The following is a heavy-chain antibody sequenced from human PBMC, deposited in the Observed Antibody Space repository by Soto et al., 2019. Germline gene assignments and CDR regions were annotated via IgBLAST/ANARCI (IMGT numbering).Heavy chain of an antibody. D-gene: IGHD3-3*01. CDR2: IYYSGST. J-gene: IGHJ4*02. CDR1: GGSISSGDYY. CDR3: ARVALRFLDLVDY. V-gene: IGHV4-30-4*01. Sequence: QVQLQESGPGLVKPSQTLSLTCTVSGGSISSGDYYWSWIRQPPGKGLEWIGYIYYSGSTYYNPSLKCRVNQSVDKSKNPLSLRLSSVTAADTAVYYCARVALRFLDLVDYWGQGTLVTVCS.